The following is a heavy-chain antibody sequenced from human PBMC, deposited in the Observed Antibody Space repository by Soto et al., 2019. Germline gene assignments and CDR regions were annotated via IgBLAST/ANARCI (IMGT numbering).Heavy chain of an antibody. Sequence: GESLKISCKGSGYSFTSYWISWVRQMPGKGLEWMGRIDPSDSYTNYSPSFQGHVTISADKSISTAYLQWSSLKASDTAMYYCARRSIAAAGTVYYYGMDVWGQGTTVTVS. V-gene: IGHV5-10-1*01. D-gene: IGHD6-13*01. J-gene: IGHJ6*02. CDR3: ARRSIAAAGTVYYYGMDV. CDR1: GYSFTSYW. CDR2: IDPSDSYT.